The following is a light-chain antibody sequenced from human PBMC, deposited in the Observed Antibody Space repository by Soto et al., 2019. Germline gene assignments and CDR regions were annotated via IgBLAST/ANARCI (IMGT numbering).Light chain of an antibody. CDR2: DNN. CDR3: QSYDNSLSAVV. V-gene: IGLV1-40*01. Sequence: QSVLTQPPSVSGAPGQRVTISCTGSRSDIGAGYRVRWYQQVPGAAPKLLIYDNNNRPSGVSARFSASRSGTSASLAITGLQAEDEADYYCQSYDNSLSAVVFGGGTKLTVL. J-gene: IGLJ2*01. CDR1: RSDIGAGYR.